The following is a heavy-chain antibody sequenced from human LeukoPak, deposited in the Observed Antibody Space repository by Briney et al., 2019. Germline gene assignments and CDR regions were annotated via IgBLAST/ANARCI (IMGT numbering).Heavy chain of an antibody. CDR2: ISGSGDNT. V-gene: IGHV3-23*01. D-gene: IGHD6-19*01. Sequence: GGSLRLSCAASGFTFSSYAMSWVRQAPGKGLEWVSGISGSGDNTYYADSVKGRFTISRDNSKNTLYLQMNSLRAEDTAVCYCAKDLGEYSSGWYATDNWFDPWGQGTLVTVSS. J-gene: IGHJ5*02. CDR1: GFTFSSYA. CDR3: AKDLGEYSSGWYATDNWFDP.